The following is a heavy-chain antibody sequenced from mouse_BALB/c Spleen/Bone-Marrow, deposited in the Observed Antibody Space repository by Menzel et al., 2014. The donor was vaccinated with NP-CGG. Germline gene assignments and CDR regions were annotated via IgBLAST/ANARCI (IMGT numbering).Heavy chain of an antibody. CDR2: IDPANGNT. V-gene: IGHV14-3*02. CDR1: GFNIKDTY. CDR3: ARWEYYAMDY. Sequence: EVQLQESGAELVKPGASVKLSCTASGFNIKDTYMHWVKQRPEQGLEWIGRIDPANGNTKYGPKFQGKATITADTSSNTAYLQLSSLTSEDTAVYYCARWEYYAMDYWGQGASVHVSS. J-gene: IGHJ4*01. D-gene: IGHD4-1*01.